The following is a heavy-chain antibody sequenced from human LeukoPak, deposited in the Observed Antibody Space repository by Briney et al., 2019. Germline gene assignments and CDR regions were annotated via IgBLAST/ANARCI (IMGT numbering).Heavy chain of an antibody. CDR1: GGSFSGYY. D-gene: IGHD3-10*01. CDR3: ARLLLWFGELSSRYYFDY. V-gene: IGHV4-34*01. J-gene: IGHJ4*02. Sequence: SETLSLTCAVYGGSFSGYYWCWIRHPPGKGLEWIGEINHSGSTNYNPSLKRRVAISVDTSKNQFSLKLSSVIAADTAVYYCARLLLWFGELSSRYYFDYWGQGTLVTVSS. CDR2: INHSGST.